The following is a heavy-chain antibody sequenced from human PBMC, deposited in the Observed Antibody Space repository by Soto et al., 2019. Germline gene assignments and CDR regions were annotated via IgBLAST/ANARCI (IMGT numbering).Heavy chain of an antibody. CDR1: GGSISSGNL. D-gene: IGHD6-13*01. CDR2: IYHSGST. J-gene: IGHJ4*02. CDR3: ARSPRSIAAGGIDY. Sequence: QVQLQESGPGLVKPSGTLSLTCAVSGGSISSGNLWTWVRQPPGKGLEWIGEIYHSGSTNYNPSLKSRVTISVDKSKNQFSLKVTSVTAADTAVYYCARSPRSIAAGGIDYWGQGILVTVSS. V-gene: IGHV4-4*02.